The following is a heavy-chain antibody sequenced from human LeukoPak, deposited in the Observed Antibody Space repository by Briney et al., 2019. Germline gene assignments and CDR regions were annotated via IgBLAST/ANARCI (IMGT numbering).Heavy chain of an antibody. D-gene: IGHD5-12*01. CDR1: GFTFNSYS. CDR3: ARGPSGYHNT. V-gene: IGHV3-48*01. J-gene: IGHJ4*02. CDR2: ISSSSSTI. Sequence: PGGSLRLACAASGFTFNSYSMNWARQAPGKGLEWVSYISSSSSTIYYADSVKGRFTIARDNAKYSLYLQMNSLRAEDTAVYYCARGPSGYHNTGGQGTLVTVSS.